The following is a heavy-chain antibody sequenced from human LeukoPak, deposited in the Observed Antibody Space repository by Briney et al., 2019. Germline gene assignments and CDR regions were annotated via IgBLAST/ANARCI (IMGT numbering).Heavy chain of an antibody. CDR2: IYYSGTT. V-gene: IGHV4-39*01. J-gene: IGHJ4*02. D-gene: IGHD6-19*01. CDR1: GGSISSSPYY. CDR3: ATSGWYLLPGVY. Sequence: SETLSLTCTVSGGSISSSPYYWGWIRQPPGKGLEWIGSIYYSGTTHYNPSLESRVTISVDTSKNQFSLKLASVTAADTAVYYCATSGWYLLPGVYWGQGTLVTVSS.